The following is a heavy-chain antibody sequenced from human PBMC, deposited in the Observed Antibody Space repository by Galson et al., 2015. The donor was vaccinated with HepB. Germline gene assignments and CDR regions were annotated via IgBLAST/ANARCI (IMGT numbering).Heavy chain of an antibody. CDR3: ARDALFYSSGWTNWFDP. CDR1: GFTFSSFG. J-gene: IGHJ5*02. D-gene: IGHD6-19*01. Sequence: SLRLSCAASGFTFSSFGIHWVRQAPGKGLEWVAGIWYDGSNKYYADSVTGRFTISRDSSKNTLYLHMSSLRAEDSAVYYCARDALFYSSGWTNWFDPWGQGTLVTVSS. CDR2: IWYDGSNK. V-gene: IGHV3-33*01.